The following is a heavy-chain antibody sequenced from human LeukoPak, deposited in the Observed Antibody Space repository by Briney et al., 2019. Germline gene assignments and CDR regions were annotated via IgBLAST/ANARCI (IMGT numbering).Heavy chain of an antibody. V-gene: IGHV3-7*04. J-gene: IGHJ4*02. D-gene: IGHD3-3*01. CDR1: GFTFSSYW. CDR2: IKPDGSEK. CDR3: ARGSGNFDY. Sequence: PGGSLRLSCAASGFTFSSYWMSWVRRAPGKGLEWVASIKPDGSEKYYVDSVKGRFTISRDNAKNSLYLQMNSLRAEDTAVYYCARGSGNFDYWGQGTLVTVSS.